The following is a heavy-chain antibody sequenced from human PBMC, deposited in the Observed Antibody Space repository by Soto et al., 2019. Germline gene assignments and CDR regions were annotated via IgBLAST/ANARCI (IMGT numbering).Heavy chain of an antibody. CDR3: ARGFGLQVRVLEN. CDR1: GLTFSKYA. J-gene: IGHJ4*02. Sequence: EVQLVESGGGLVKPGGSLRLSCVVSGLTFSKYAMNWVRQAPGKGLEWVSSISSSSRFIFYADSVKGRFTISRDNANNTLYLQVSGLRVEDKAVYYCARGFGLQVRVLENWGQGALVTVSS. D-gene: IGHD3-16*01. CDR2: ISSSSRFI. V-gene: IGHV3-21*02.